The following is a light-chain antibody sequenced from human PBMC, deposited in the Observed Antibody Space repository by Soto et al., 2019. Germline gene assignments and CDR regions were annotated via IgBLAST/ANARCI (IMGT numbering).Light chain of an antibody. Sequence: DIQMTQSPSSLSASVGDRVTITCRASQTISRFLSWYQKKPGKAPKLLIYAASTLQPGVPSRFSGSGSWTDFTLTIRSLQPEDLATYYCQHSYSCLYTFGQGTQLEIK. CDR2: AAS. V-gene: IGKV1-39*01. CDR1: QTISRF. J-gene: IGKJ2*01. CDR3: QHSYSCLYT.